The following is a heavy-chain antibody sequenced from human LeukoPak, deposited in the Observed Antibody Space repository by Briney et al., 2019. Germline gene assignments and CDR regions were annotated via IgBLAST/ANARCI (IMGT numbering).Heavy chain of an antibody. V-gene: IGHV1-8*01. Sequence: ASVKVSCKASGYTFTSYDINWVRQATGQGLEWMGWMNPNSGNIGYAQKFQGRVTMTRNTSISTAYMELSSLRSEDTAVYYCARGGGGIAVAGRDFDYWGQGTLVTVSS. J-gene: IGHJ4*02. CDR1: GYTFTSYD. CDR2: MNPNSGNI. D-gene: IGHD6-19*01. CDR3: ARGGGGIAVAGRDFDY.